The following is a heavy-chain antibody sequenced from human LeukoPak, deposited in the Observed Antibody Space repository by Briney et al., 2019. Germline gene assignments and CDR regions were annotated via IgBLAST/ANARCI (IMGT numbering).Heavy chain of an antibody. J-gene: IGHJ6*02. CDR1: GGSISSSSFY. CDR2: IYYSGST. V-gene: IGHV4-39*01. Sequence: SETLSLTCTVSGGSISSSSFYWGWIRQRPGKGLEWIGSIYYSGSTYSNPSLKSRVTISVDTSKNQFSLKLSSVTAADSAVYYCARHGYYYYGMDVWGQGTTVTVSS. CDR3: ARHGYYYYGMDV.